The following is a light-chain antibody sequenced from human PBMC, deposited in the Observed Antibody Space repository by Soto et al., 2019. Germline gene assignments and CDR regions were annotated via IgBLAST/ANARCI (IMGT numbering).Light chain of an antibody. CDR2: DDN. J-gene: IGLJ1*01. V-gene: IGLV1-51*01. CDR1: SSNIGGNS. Sequence: HSVLTQPPSVSAAPGQKVTISCSGSSSNIGGNSVSWYQQLPGTAPKLLIYDDNKRPSGIPDRFSGSKSGTSATLGVTGFQTGDEADYYCGSWDSSLSDYVFGTGTKV. CDR3: GSWDSSLSDYV.